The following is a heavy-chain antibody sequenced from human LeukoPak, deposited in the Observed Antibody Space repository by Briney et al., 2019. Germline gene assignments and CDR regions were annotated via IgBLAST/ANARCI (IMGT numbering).Heavy chain of an antibody. CDR1: GESLNSYY. D-gene: IGHD2-15*01. J-gene: IGHJ4*02. Sequence: NPSETLSLTCAVYGESLNSYYWSWVRQPPGEGLEWIGEIYESGTTEYNPSLKTRGTISMVPTTQQSSLSLSSVTAADTAVYYCARGAWATRLGSSGLGTPVIVSS. CDR3: ARGAWATRLGS. V-gene: IGHV4-34*01. CDR2: IYESGTT.